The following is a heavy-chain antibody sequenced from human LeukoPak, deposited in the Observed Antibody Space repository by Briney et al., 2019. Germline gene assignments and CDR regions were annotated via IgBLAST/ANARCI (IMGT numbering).Heavy chain of an antibody. CDR2: IYTSGST. Sequence: PSETLSLTCTVSGGSISGYYWSWIRQPAGKGLEWIGRIYTSGSTNYNPSLKRRVTMSVDTSKNQFSLKLSSVTAADTAVYYCARVFPEQLAFDYWGQGTLVTVSS. D-gene: IGHD6-6*01. V-gene: IGHV4-4*07. CDR1: GGSISGYY. CDR3: ARVFPEQLAFDY. J-gene: IGHJ4*02.